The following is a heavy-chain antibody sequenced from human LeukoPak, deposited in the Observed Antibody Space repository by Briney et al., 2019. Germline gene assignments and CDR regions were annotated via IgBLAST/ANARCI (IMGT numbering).Heavy chain of an antibody. CDR2: INTNTGNP. J-gene: IGHJ4*02. D-gene: IGHD3-22*01. Sequence: GASVKVSCKASGYTFTSYGMNWVRQAPGQGLEWMGWINTNTGNPTYVQGFTGRFVFSLDTSVSTAYLQISSLKAEDTAVYYCARGDQYYESSQPPDYWGQGTLVTVSS. V-gene: IGHV7-4-1*02. CDR3: ARGDQYYESSQPPDY. CDR1: GYTFTSYG.